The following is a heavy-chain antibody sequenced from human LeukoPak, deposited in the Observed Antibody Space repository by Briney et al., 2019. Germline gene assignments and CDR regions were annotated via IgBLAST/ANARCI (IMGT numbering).Heavy chain of an antibody. CDR1: GYTFTDYY. Sequence: ASVKVSCKASGYTFTDYYVHWVRQAPGQGLEWMGRIIPIFGIANYAQKFQGRVTITADKSTSTAYMELSSLRSEDTAVYYCARDQDYYDSSGYLGYWGQGTLVTVSS. CDR2: IIPIFGIA. D-gene: IGHD3-22*01. V-gene: IGHV1-69*04. J-gene: IGHJ4*02. CDR3: ARDQDYYDSSGYLGY.